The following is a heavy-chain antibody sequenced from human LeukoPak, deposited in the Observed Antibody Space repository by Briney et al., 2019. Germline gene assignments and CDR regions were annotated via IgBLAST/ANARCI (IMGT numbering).Heavy chain of an antibody. D-gene: IGHD6-6*01. CDR1: GFTFSSYS. Sequence: GGSLRLSCTASGFTFSSYSMNWVRQAPGKRLEWLSYITSSSSSIFYADSVKGRFTISRDNAKSSLYLQMNSLRVEDTAVYYCAKDGIAARPQYYYYYMDVWGKGTTVTVSS. J-gene: IGHJ6*03. CDR3: AKDGIAARPQYYYYYMDV. CDR2: ITSSSSSI. V-gene: IGHV3-48*04.